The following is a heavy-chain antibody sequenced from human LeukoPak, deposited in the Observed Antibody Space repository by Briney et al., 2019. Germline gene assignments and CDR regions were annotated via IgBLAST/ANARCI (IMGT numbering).Heavy chain of an antibody. V-gene: IGHV4-34*01. CDR2: INHSGST. CDR3: ARGGYCGGDCYSYIDY. Sequence: KPSETLSLTCAVYGGSFSGYYWSWIRQPPGKGLEWIGEINHSGSTNYNPSLKSRVTISVGTSKNQFSLKLSSVTAADTAVYYCARGGYCGGDCYSYIDYWGQGTLVTVSS. J-gene: IGHJ4*02. CDR1: GGSFSGYY. D-gene: IGHD2-21*02.